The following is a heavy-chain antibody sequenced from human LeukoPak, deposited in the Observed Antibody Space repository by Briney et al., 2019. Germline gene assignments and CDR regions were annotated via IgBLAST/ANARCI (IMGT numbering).Heavy chain of an antibody. D-gene: IGHD6-19*01. CDR2: IDWDGSST. V-gene: IGHV3-43*01. Sequence: GRSLRLSCAASGFTFDHYSMHWVRPASRKGMEWVSVIDWDGSSTNYADSVKRRFTISRDNNKDSLYLQMNSLRTEDTALYDCAKEHSSGWPNLDSWGQGTLVTVSS. CDR3: AKEHSSGWPNLDS. J-gene: IGHJ4*02. CDR1: GFTFDHYS.